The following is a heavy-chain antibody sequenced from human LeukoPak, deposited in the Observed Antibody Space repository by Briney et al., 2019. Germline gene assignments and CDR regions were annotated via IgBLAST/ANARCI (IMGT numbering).Heavy chain of an antibody. V-gene: IGHV1-2*02. J-gene: IGHJ2*01. Sequence: ASLKVSCKASGYTFTGYYMHWVRQAPGQGLEWMGWINPNSGGTNYAQKFQGRVTMTRDTSISTAYMELSRQRSDDTAVYYCARRGASDYGDYDWYFDLWGRGTLVTVSS. CDR2: INPNSGGT. CDR1: GYTFTGYY. CDR3: ARRGASDYGDYDWYFDL. D-gene: IGHD4-17*01.